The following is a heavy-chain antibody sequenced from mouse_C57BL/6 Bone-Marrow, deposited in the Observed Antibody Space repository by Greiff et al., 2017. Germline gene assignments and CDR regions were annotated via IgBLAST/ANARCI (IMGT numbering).Heavy chain of an antibody. D-gene: IGHD1-1*01. Sequence: VKLMESGAELVKPGASVKLSCKASGYTFTSYWMQWVKQRPGQGLEWIGEIDPSDSYTNYNQKFKGKATLTVDTSSSTAYMQLSSLTSEDSAVYYCARWTIYYYGSSYVNYFDYWGQGTTLTVSS. J-gene: IGHJ2*01. CDR3: ARWTIYYYGSSYVNYFDY. CDR2: IDPSDSYT. CDR1: GYTFTSYW. V-gene: IGHV1-50*01.